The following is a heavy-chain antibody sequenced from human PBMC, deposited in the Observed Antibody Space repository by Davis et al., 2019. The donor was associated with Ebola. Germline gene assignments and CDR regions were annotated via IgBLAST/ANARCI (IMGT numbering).Heavy chain of an antibody. CDR1: GFTFSSYW. D-gene: IGHD3-3*01. Sequence: GESLKISCAASGFTFSSYWMSWVRQAPGKGLEWVANIKQDGSEKYYVDSVKGRFTISRDNAKNSLYLQMNSLRAEDTAVYYCARDQVYYDFWSGYYTAYYGMDVWGQGTTVTVSS. CDR3: ARDQVYYDFWSGYYTAYYGMDV. CDR2: IKQDGSEK. V-gene: IGHV3-7*03. J-gene: IGHJ6*02.